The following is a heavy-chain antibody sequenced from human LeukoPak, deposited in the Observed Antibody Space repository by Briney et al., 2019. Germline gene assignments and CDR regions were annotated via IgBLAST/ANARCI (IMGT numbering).Heavy chain of an antibody. CDR2: ISSSSSYI. Sequence: PGGSLRLSCAASGFTFSDYYMSWIRQAPGKGLEWVSYISSSSSYIYFADSVKGRFIISRDNAKNSLYLQMSSLRAEDTAVYYCARSYGSGSYDLYYYYMDVWGKGTTVTVSS. V-gene: IGHV3-11*06. J-gene: IGHJ6*03. CDR3: ARSYGSGSYDLYYYYMDV. D-gene: IGHD3-10*01. CDR1: GFTFSDYY.